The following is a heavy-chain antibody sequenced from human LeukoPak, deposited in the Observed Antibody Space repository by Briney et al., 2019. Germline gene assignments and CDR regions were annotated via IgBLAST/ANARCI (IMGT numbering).Heavy chain of an antibody. V-gene: IGHV1-46*01. D-gene: IGHD6-13*01. CDR1: GYTFTSYS. CDR3: ARNRGSSSWLPNWFDP. J-gene: IGHJ5*02. Sequence: ASVKVSCKASGYTFTSYSMHWVRQAPGQGLEWMGIINPSGGSTSYAQKFQGRVTMTRDMSTSIVHMELSSLRSEDTAVYYCARNRGSSSWLPNWFDPWGQGTLVTVSS. CDR2: INPSGGST.